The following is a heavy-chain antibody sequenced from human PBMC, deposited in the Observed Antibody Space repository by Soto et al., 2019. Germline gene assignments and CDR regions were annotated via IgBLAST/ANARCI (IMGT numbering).Heavy chain of an antibody. J-gene: IGHJ6*02. CDR2: INRSGGST. CDR3: ARELPWDSSHPEYYYYYYGMDV. D-gene: IGHD6-6*01. V-gene: IGHV1-46*01. Sequence: GASVKVSCKASGYTLTSYYMHWVRQAPGQGLEWMGIINRSGGSTSYAQKFQGRVTMTRDTSTSTVYMELSSLRSEDTAVYYCARELPWDSSHPEYYYYYYGMDVWGQGTTVTVSS. CDR1: GYTLTSYY.